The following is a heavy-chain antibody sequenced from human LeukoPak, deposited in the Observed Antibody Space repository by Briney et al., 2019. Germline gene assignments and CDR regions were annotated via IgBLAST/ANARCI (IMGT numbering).Heavy chain of an antibody. V-gene: IGHV1-2*02. D-gene: IGHD2-21*02. CDR2: INPNSGGT. CDR1: NYTLISYS. CDR3: ARAHCGGDCHFDY. J-gene: IGHJ4*02. Sequence: GASVKVACKASNYTLISYSITWVRQAPGQGLEWMGWINPNSGGTNYAQKFQGRVTMTRDTSISTAYMELSRLRSADTAVYYCARAHCGGDCHFDYWGQGTLVTVSS.